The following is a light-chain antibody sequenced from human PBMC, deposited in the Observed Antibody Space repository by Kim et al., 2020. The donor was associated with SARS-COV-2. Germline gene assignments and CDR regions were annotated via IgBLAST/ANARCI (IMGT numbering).Light chain of an antibody. CDR2: EVN. CDR3: SSFAGRNALGV. CDR1: NSDIGGYKY. J-gene: IGLJ3*02. Sequence: QSALTQPPSASGSPGQSVTITCTGTNSDIGGYKYVSWYQPHPGKAPRLMIFEVNKRPSAVPARFSGSKSGNTASLTVSGLQAEDEADYYCSSFAGRNALGVFGGGTQLTVL. V-gene: IGLV2-8*01.